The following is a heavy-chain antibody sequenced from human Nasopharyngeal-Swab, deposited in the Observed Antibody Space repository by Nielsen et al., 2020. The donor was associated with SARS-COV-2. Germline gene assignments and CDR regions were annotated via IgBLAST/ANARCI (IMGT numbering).Heavy chain of an antibody. Sequence: GGSLRLSCAASGFTFSSYTIHWVRQAPGKGLEWVAVISYDASDKYYADSVKGRFTLSRDNSKNTVYLQMNSLRAEDTAVYYCVKEGSDFDYWGQGTLVTVSS. J-gene: IGHJ4*02. CDR2: ISYDASDK. CDR3: VKEGSDFDY. V-gene: IGHV3-30*04. CDR1: GFTFSSYT. D-gene: IGHD2-15*01.